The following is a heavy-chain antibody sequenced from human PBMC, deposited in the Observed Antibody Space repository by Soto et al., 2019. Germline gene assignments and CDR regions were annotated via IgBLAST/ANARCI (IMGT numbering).Heavy chain of an antibody. CDR3: ARVALPKIIVATYDAFDI. Sequence: PGGSLRLSCAASGFTFSSYGMHWVRQAPGKGLEWVAVIWYDRSNKYYADSVKGRFTISRDNSKNTLYLQMNSLRVEDTAVYYCARVALPKIIVATYDAFDIWGQGTMVTVSS. V-gene: IGHV3-33*01. CDR2: IWYDRSNK. CDR1: GFTFSSYG. D-gene: IGHD5-12*01. J-gene: IGHJ3*02.